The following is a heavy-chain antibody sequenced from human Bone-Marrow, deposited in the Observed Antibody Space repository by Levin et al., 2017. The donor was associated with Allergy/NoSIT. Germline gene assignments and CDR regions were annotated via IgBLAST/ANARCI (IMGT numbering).Heavy chain of an antibody. V-gene: IGHV3-11*01. CDR2: ISSSGSTI. D-gene: IGHD4-17*01. Sequence: GGSLRLSCSASGFPFSDYYMSWIRQAPGKGLEWVSYISSSGSTIYYADSVKGRFTISRDNGKNSLYLQMNSLRAEDTAVYYCARIADYGDSRYGMDGWGQGTTVTVSS. CDR3: ARIADYGDSRYGMDG. J-gene: IGHJ6*02. CDR1: GFPFSDYY.